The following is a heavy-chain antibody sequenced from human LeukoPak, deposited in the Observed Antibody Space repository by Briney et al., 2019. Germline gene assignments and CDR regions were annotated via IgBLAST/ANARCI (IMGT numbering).Heavy chain of an antibody. D-gene: IGHD6-19*01. J-gene: IGHJ4*02. V-gene: IGHV4-38-2*02. Sequence: SETLSLTCTVSGYSISSGYYWGWIRQPPGKGLEWIGSIYHSGSTYYNPSLKSRVTISVDTSKNQFSLKLSSVTAADTAVYYCARSRSQWLQRGVDYWGQGTLVTVSS. CDR3: ARSRSQWLQRGVDY. CDR1: GYSISSGYY. CDR2: IYHSGST.